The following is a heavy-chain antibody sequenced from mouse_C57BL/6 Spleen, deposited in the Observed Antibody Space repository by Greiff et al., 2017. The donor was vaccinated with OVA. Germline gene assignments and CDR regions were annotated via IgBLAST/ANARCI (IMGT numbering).Heavy chain of an antibody. CDR2: ISSGGDYI. V-gene: IGHV5-9-1*02. J-gene: IGHJ2*01. Sequence: EVKVVESGEGLVKPGGSLKLSCAASGFTFSSYAMSWVRQTPEKRLEWVAYISSGGDYIYYADTVKGRFTISRDNARNTLYLQMSSLKSDDTAMYYCTRVYYSNYLDYWGQGTTLTVSS. CDR3: TRVYYSNYLDY. CDR1: GFTFSSYA. D-gene: IGHD2-5*01.